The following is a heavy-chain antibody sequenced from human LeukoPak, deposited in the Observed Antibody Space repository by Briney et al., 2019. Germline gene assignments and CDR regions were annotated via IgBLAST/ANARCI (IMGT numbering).Heavy chain of an antibody. J-gene: IGHJ3*02. D-gene: IGHD3-3*01. CDR2: INHSGST. CDR3: ARTRITIFGVVXXXAFDI. V-gene: IGHV4-34*01. CDR1: GGSFSGYY. Sequence: SETLSLTCAVYGGSFSGYYWSWIRQPPGKGLEWIGEINHSGSTNYNPSLKSRVTISVDTSKNQFSLKLSSVTAADTAVYYCARTRITIFGVVXXXAFDIWGQGTMVTVSS.